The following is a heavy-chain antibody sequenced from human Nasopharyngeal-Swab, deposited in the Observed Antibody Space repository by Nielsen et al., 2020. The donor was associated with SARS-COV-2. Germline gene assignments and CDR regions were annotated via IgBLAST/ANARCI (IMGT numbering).Heavy chain of an antibody. J-gene: IGHJ6*02. CDR1: GYTLTELS. CDR3: ATGAAVAGTPISYYYYYGMDV. D-gene: IGHD6-19*01. CDR2: FDPEYGET. Sequence: SVPVSCKVSGYTLTELSMHWVRQAPGKGLEWMGGFDPEYGETIYAQKFQGRVTMTEATSTDPAYMELSSLRSEDTAVYYCATGAAVAGTPISYYYYYGMDVWGQGTTVTVSS. V-gene: IGHV1-24*01.